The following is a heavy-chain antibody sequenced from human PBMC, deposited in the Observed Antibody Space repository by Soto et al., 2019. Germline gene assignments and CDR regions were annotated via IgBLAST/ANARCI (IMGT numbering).Heavy chain of an antibody. J-gene: IGHJ6*03. CDR3: ARAGTHYYYYYMDV. CDR2: ISAYNGNT. D-gene: IGHD1-7*01. V-gene: IGHV1-18*01. CDR1: GYTFTSYG. Sequence: GASVNVSCKASGYTFTSYGISWVRQAPGQGLEWMGWISAYNGNTNYAQKLQGRVTMTTDTSTSTAYMELRSLRSDDTAVYYCARAGTHYYYYYMDVWGKGTTVTVSS.